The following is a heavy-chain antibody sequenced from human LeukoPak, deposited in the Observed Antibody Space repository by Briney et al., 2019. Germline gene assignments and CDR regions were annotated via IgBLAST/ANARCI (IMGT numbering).Heavy chain of an antibody. V-gene: IGHV4-59*08. CDR3: ASILDGMDV. Sequence: SETLSLTCTVSGGSISSYYWSWIRQPPGKGLEWIGYIYYTGTTNYNPSLKNRVTISADTSKNQFSLRLNSVTAADTAVYYCASILDGMDVWGQGTTVSVSS. CDR2: IYYTGTT. CDR1: GGSISSYY. J-gene: IGHJ6*02.